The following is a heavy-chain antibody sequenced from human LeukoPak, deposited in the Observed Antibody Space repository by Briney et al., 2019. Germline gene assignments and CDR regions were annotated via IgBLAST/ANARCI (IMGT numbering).Heavy chain of an antibody. CDR2: ISSSSSYI. V-gene: IGHV3-21*01. CDR1: GFTFNSYS. J-gene: IGHJ4*02. Sequence: GGSLRLSCAASGFTFNSYSMNWVRQAPGKGLEWVSSISSSSSYIYYADSVKGRFTISRDNAKNSLHLQMNSLRAEDTAVYYCAREDQEGFDYWGQGTLVTVSS. CDR3: AREDQEGFDY.